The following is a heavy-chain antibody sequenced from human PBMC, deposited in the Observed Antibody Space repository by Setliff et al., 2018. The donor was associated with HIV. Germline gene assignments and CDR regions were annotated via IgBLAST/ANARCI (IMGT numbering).Heavy chain of an antibody. D-gene: IGHD3-10*02. CDR3: VKVSRGKVVRGVILVGYFDY. Sequence: PGGSLRLSCAASGFTFSTYVMSWVRQTPGKGLEWVSVISSSGGRTYHADSVKGRFTISRDNSKNTLYLQMSRLRVEDTAVYYCVKVSRGKVVRGVILVGYFDYWGQGTLVTVSS. CDR2: ISSSGGRT. J-gene: IGHJ4*02. CDR1: GFTFSTYV. V-gene: IGHV3-23*01.